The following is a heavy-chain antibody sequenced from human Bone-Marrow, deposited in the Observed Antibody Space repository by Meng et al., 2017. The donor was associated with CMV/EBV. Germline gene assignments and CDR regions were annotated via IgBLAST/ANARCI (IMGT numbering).Heavy chain of an antibody. CDR2: IYHSGST. D-gene: IGHD5-24*01. CDR1: GYSISSGYY. J-gene: IGHJ4*02. V-gene: IGHV4-38-2*02. Sequence: SETLSLTCTVSGYSISSGYYWGWIRQPPGKGLEWIGSIYHSGSTYYNPSLKSRVTISLDTSERQFSLRLSSVTAADTAVYYCARQGRVYFDHWGQGALVTVSS. CDR3: ARQGRVYFDH.